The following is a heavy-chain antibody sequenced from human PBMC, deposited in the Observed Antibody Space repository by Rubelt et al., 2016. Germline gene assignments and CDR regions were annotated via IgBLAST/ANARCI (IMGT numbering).Heavy chain of an antibody. J-gene: IGHJ1*01. V-gene: IGHV1-69*10. CDR3: ARDYGGNFR. D-gene: IGHD4-23*01. Sequence: GGIIPILGIANYAQKFQGRVTITADKSTSTAYMELSSLRSEDTAVYYCARDYGGNFRWGQGTVVTVSS. CDR2: IIPILGIA.